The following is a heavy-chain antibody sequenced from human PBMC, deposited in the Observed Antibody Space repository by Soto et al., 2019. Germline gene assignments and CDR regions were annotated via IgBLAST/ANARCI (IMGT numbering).Heavy chain of an antibody. J-gene: IGHJ5*01. V-gene: IGHV4-59*12. CDR3: ESHVQFPFPGTAFDS. CDR2: IYYSGSI. D-gene: IGHD2-8*02. Sequence: SETLSLTCTVSGGSISSDYWSWIRQPPGKGLEWIGYIYYSGSINYNPSLRSRVTMSIDTSQEQFSLKLSSVTATDTAVYYCESHVQFPFPGTAFDSLPRGTLVTVSS. CDR1: GGSISSDY.